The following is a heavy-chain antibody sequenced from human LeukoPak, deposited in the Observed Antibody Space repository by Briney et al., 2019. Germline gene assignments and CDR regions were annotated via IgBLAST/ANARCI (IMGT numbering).Heavy chain of an antibody. J-gene: IGHJ5*02. CDR2: INYSGTT. D-gene: IGHD5-24*01. Sequence: PSETLSLTCSVSGGSISTYYWSWIRQPPGKGLEWIGYINYSGTTNYNPSLKSRVTISVDTSKNQFSLRLNSVTAADTAVYFCGRHHRDGYTDPWGQGILVTVSS. CDR3: GRHHRDGYTDP. V-gene: IGHV4-59*08. CDR1: GGSISTYY.